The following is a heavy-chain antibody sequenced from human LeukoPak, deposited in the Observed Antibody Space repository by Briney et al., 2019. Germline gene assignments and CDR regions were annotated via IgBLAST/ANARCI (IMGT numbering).Heavy chain of an antibody. V-gene: IGHV3-23*01. CDR2: ISGSGGST. CDR3: AKGWELLQSLDY. J-gene: IGHJ4*02. Sequence: GGSPRLSCAASGFTFSSYAMSWVRQAPGKGLEWVSAISGSGGSTYYADSVKGRFTISRDNSKNTLYLQMNSLRDEDTAVYYRAKGWELLQSLDYWGQGTLVTVSS. D-gene: IGHD1-26*01. CDR1: GFTFSSYA.